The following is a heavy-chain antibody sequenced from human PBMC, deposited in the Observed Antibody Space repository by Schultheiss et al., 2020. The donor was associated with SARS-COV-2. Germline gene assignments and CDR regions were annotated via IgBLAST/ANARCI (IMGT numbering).Heavy chain of an antibody. CDR1: GGSISSSNW. D-gene: IGHD6-13*01. CDR3: ARVLAAALKYYHYGMDV. V-gene: IGHV4-4*02. CDR2: IYHSGST. J-gene: IGHJ6*02. Sequence: SETLSLTCAVYGGSISSSNWWSWVRQPPGKGLEWIGEIYHSGSTNYNPSLKSRVTISVDKSKNQFSLKLSSVTAADTAVYYCARVLAAALKYYHYGMDVWGQGTTVTVSS.